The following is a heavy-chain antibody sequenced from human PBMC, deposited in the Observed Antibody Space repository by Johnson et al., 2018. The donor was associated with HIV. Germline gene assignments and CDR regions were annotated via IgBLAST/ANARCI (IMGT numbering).Heavy chain of an antibody. J-gene: IGHJ3*02. CDR2: SNSDGSST. CDR1: GFIFSRSW. CDR3: AVVALPMYWYDAFDI. D-gene: IGHD2-21*01. V-gene: IGHV3-74*01. Sequence: VQLVESGGGLVQPGGSLRLSCAASGFIFSRSWMHWVRQVPGKGLVWVSRSNSDGSSTTYADSVKGRFTISRDKAKNTLYLQMNSLRAEDTAVYYCAVVALPMYWYDAFDIWGQGTMVTVSS.